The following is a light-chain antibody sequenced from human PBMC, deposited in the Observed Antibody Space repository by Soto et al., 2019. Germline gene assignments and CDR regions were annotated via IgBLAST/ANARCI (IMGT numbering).Light chain of an antibody. V-gene: IGKV1-5*03. CDR3: QQYNSYSPMYT. J-gene: IGKJ2*01. CDR2: KAS. CDR1: QSISSW. Sequence: DIQMTQSPSTLSASVGDRVTITCRASQSISSWLVWYQQKPGTAPKLLIYKASSLESGVPSRFSGSGSGTEFTLTISSLQPDDFATYYCQQYNSYSPMYTFGQGTKLEIK.